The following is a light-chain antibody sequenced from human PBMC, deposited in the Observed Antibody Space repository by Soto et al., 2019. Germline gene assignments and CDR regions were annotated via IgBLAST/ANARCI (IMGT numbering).Light chain of an antibody. CDR2: DAS. Sequence: EIVLTQSPGTLSLSPGKRVTLSCRASQSVSSSYLAWYQQKPAQAPRLLIYDASNRATGIPDRFSGSGSGTDFTLTISRLEPEDFAVYYCQQYGGSPPYTFGQGTKLEIK. V-gene: IGKV3-20*01. CDR3: QQYGGSPPYT. J-gene: IGKJ2*01. CDR1: QSVSSSY.